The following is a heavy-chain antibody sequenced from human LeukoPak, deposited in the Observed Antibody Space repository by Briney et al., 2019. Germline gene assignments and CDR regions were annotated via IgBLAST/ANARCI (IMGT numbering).Heavy chain of an antibody. CDR3: ARDSGYYYDSSGD. CDR1: GFTFSSYS. V-gene: IGHV3-48*01. CDR2: ISSSSTI. D-gene: IGHD3-22*01. J-gene: IGHJ4*02. Sequence: GGSLRLSCAASGFTFSSYSMNWLRQAPGKGLEWVSYISSSSTIYYADSVKGRFTISRDNAKNSLYLQMNSLRAEDTAVYYCARDSGYYYDSSGDWGQGTLVTVSS.